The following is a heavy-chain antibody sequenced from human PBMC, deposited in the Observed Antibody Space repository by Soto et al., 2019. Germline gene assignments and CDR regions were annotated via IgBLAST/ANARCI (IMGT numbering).Heavy chain of an antibody. Sequence: ASVKVSCKASGYTFTSYDINWVRQAAGHGLEWMGWMDPKSGYTDYAQKFQGRVTMTRNTSVSTAYMELSSLRSEDTAVYYCARGRGWRDNWGQGTLVTVSS. V-gene: IGHV1-8*01. J-gene: IGHJ4*02. CDR2: MDPKSGYT. CDR1: GYTFTSYD. D-gene: IGHD6-19*01. CDR3: ARGRGWRDN.